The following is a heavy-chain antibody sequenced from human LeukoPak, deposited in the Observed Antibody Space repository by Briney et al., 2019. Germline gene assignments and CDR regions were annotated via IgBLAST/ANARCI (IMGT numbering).Heavy chain of an antibody. CDR1: GFTVSKNY. CDR3: ARGHDYGGAWYYFDC. CDR2: IYSAGST. D-gene: IGHD4-23*01. J-gene: IGHJ4*02. Sequence: QPGGSLRLSCAASGFTVSKNYYMHWVRQAPGKGLEWVSVIYSAGSTYYADSVKGRFTISRDNSKNTVYLQMNSLRAEDTAVYYCARGHDYGGAWYYFDCWGQGTLVTVSS. V-gene: IGHV3-53*01.